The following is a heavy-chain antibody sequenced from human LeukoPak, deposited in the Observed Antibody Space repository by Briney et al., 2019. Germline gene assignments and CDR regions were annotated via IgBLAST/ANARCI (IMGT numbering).Heavy chain of an antibody. V-gene: IGHV3-23*01. J-gene: IGHJ4*02. Sequence: PGGSLRLSCVASGFTFSSYAMSWVRQAPGKGLEWVSGISGSGGSTYYADSVKGRFTISRDNSKSTLFLQMNSLRAEDTAVYYCAKETYSSGWYPYFDYWGQGTLVTVSS. D-gene: IGHD6-19*01. CDR2: ISGSGGST. CDR1: GFTFSSYA. CDR3: AKETYSSGWYPYFDY.